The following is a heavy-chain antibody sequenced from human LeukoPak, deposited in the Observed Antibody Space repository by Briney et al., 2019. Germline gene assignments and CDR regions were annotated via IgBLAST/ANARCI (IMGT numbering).Heavy chain of an antibody. J-gene: IGHJ1*01. CDR2: ISYDGSNK. CDR3: AKDTPYCSGGSCYSIGYFQH. D-gene: IGHD2-15*01. V-gene: IGHV3-30*18. Sequence: GGSLRLSCAASGFTFSSYGMHWVRQVPGKGLEWVAVISYDGSNKYYADSVKGRFTISRDNSKNTLYLQMNSLRAEDTAVYYCAKDTPYCSGGSCYSIGYFQHWGQGTLVTVSS. CDR1: GFTFSSYG.